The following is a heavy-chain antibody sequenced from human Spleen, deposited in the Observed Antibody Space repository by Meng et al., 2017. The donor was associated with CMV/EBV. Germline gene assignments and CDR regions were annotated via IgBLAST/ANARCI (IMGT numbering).Heavy chain of an antibody. D-gene: IGHD2-21*02. CDR3: ARVLGGAECGNDCYFGGYCDL. CDR1: GLTVNGNY. J-gene: IGHJ2*01. CDR2: LYSGGGR. Sequence: GGSLRLSCEASGLTVNGNYMAWVRQAPGKGLEWVSFLYSGGGRDFADAVRGRFSISGDSSKNILYLQMNTLRVEDTAVYYCARVLGGAECGNDCYFGGYCDLWGRGTLVTVSS. V-gene: IGHV3-53*01.